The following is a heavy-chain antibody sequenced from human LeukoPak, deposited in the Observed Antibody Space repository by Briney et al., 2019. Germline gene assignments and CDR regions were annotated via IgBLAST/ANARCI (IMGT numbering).Heavy chain of an antibody. CDR3: ARANFLYCSSSTCLFDY. CDR1: EYTFTDYC. CDR2: INPNDGDT. V-gene: IGHV1-2*02. Sequence: ASVKVSCKASEYTFTDYCMHWVRQAPGQGVEWMGWINPNDGDTNYAQKFQGRVTMTRDTSISTAHMEVSRLRSDDTAVYYCARANFLYCSSSTCLFDYWGQGTLVTVSS. J-gene: IGHJ4*02. D-gene: IGHD2-2*01.